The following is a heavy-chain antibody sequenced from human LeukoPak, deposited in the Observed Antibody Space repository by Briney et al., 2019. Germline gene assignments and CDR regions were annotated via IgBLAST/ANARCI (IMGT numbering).Heavy chain of an antibody. Sequence: GESLKIPSKGSGYSFTNNWIGWVRQMPGKGLEWMGIIYPGDSDTRYSPSFQGQVTISADKSISAAYLQWSSLKASDTAMYYCARQYCRGGSCYDYWGQGTLVTVSS. V-gene: IGHV5-51*01. J-gene: IGHJ4*02. CDR1: GYSFTNNW. CDR3: ARQYCRGGSCYDY. CDR2: IYPGDSDT. D-gene: IGHD2-15*01.